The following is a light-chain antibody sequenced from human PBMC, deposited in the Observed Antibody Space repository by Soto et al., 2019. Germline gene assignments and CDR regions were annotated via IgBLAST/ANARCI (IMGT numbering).Light chain of an antibody. V-gene: IGKV3-15*01. J-gene: IGKJ4*01. CDR1: QSVRSN. Sequence: EVVMTQSPATLSVSPGERATLSCRASQSVRSNLAWHQQKPGQAPRLLIYGASTRATGIPARFSGSGSGTELTLTISSLQSEDFAVYYCQQYYNWPPLTFGGGTKVEIK. CDR2: GAS. CDR3: QQYYNWPPLT.